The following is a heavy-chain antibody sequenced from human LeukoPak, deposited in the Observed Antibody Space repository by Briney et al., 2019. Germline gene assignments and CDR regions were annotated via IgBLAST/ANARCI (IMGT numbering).Heavy chain of an antibody. CDR1: GGTFSSYA. J-gene: IGHJ6*03. CDR2: IIPMLGIA. Sequence: ASVKDSCKASGGTFSSYAISWVRQAPGQGLEWMGRIIPMLGIANYAQKFQGRVTITADESTSTAYMELSSLRSEDTAVYYCARVIVLMVYPYYYYYMDVWGKGTTVTVSS. D-gene: IGHD2-8*01. V-gene: IGHV1-69*04. CDR3: ARVIVLMVYPYYYYYMDV.